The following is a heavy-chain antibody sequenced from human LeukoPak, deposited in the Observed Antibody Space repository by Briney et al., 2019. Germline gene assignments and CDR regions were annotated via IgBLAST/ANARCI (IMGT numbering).Heavy chain of an antibody. V-gene: IGHV4-31*03. J-gene: IGHJ6*02. Sequence: PSETLSLTCTVSGGSISSGGYYWSWIRQHPGKGLEWIGYIYYSGSTYYNPSLKSRVTISVDTSKNQFSLKLSSVAAADTAVYYCARDSDPWIQPDPRGMDVWGQGTTVTVSS. CDR1: GGSISSGGYY. CDR2: IYYSGST. D-gene: IGHD5-18*01. CDR3: ARDSDPWIQPDPRGMDV.